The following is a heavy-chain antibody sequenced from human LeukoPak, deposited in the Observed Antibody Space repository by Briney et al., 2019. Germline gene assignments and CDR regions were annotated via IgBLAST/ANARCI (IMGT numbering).Heavy chain of an antibody. D-gene: IGHD5-12*01. CDR3: ARAVSGYDICFDY. Sequence: GGSLRLSCAASGFTFSSYEMNWVRQAPGKGLEWVSYISSSGSTIYYADSVKGRFTISRDNAKNSLYLQMNSLRAEDTAVYYCARAVSGYDICFDYWGQGTLVTVSS. CDR1: GFTFSSYE. CDR2: ISSSGSTI. J-gene: IGHJ4*02. V-gene: IGHV3-48*03.